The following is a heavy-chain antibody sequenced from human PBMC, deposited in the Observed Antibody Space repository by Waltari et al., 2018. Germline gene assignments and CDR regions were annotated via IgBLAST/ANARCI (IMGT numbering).Heavy chain of an antibody. Sequence: EVQLVESWGGLVKPGGSLRLSCAASGFTFSSDSMNWVRQVPGKGLEWVSSISSSSSYIYYADSVKGRFTISRDNAKNSLYLQMNSLRAEDTAVYYCARATYYYDSSGYIEYFQHWGQGTLVTVSS. CDR1: GFTFSSDS. CDR3: ARATYYYDSSGYIEYFQH. CDR2: ISSSSSYI. J-gene: IGHJ1*01. D-gene: IGHD3-22*01. V-gene: IGHV3-21*01.